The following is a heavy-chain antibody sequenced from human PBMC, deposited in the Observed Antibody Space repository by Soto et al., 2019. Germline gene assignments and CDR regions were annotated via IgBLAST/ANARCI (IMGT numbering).Heavy chain of an antibody. CDR3: AREPSP. CDR2: IYYSWRT. V-gene: IGHV4-31*03. CDR1: GASISSGGYY. Sequence: QVQLQESGPGLVKPSQTLSLTCTVSGASISSGGYYWGWIRQHPGKSLEWIGYIYYSWRTYYHPSLKSRVAISVDTSKTQFSLKLSSVTAAHTAVYYCAREPSPWGQGTLVTVSS. J-gene: IGHJ5*02.